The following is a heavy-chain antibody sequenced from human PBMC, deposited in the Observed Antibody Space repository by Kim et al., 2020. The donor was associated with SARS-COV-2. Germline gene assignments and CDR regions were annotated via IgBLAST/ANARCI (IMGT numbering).Heavy chain of an antibody. D-gene: IGHD1-26*01. CDR2: ICYDGTYK. CDR1: GFTFSSYG. J-gene: IGHJ4*01. V-gene: IGHV3-33*01. CDR3: ARDDFEGDFDY. Sequence: GGSLRLSCAASGFTFSSYGMHWVRQAPGQGLVWVALICYDGTYKYYAYSIKGRFTISRDNSKNTLYLQMNSLRADDTAVYYCARDDFEGDFDYWGHGTLV.